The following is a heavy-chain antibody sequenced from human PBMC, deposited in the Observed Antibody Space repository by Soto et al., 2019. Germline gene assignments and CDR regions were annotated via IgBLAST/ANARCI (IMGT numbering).Heavy chain of an antibody. CDR2: IFHRGST. Sequence: TRSLSCIVSGGSTDNGGYYWSWIRQAPGQGLEWIGYIFHRGSTYYNSSLESRVTISIETSKNQFSLKLSSVTAADTAGYYCAPYAHLVAPWSQGILVIVX. CDR3: APYAHLVAP. V-gene: IGHV4-30-4*01. CDR1: GGSTDNGGYY. D-gene: IGHD2-2*01. J-gene: IGHJ5*02.